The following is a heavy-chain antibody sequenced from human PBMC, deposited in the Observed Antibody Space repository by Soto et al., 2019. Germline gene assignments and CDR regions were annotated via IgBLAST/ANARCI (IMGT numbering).Heavy chain of an antibody. V-gene: IGHV3-49*04. CDR3: TKDGRYRNYGYYFES. J-gene: IGHJ4*02. CDR1: GFNFGQYA. Sequence: EVQLVESGGGLVKPGRSLRLSCTTSGFNFGQYAISWVRQAPGKGLEWVGFIKSTPYGGTTEYASSVEGRFTISRDDSRGIDYLQMNRMRTGDTAGYYCTKDGRYRNYGYYFESWGQGSQVTVSS. D-gene: IGHD1-7*01. CDR2: IKSTPYGGTT.